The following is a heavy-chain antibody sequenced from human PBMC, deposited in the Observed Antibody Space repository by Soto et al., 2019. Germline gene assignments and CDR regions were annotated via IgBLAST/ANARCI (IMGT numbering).Heavy chain of an antibody. J-gene: IGHJ4*02. CDR1: GDTFSSYT. D-gene: IGHD3-10*01. V-gene: IGHV1-69*12. CDR2: IIPIFATA. Sequence: QVQRVQSGAEVKKPASSVKVSCKASGDTFSSYTISWVRQAPGQGLEWMGGIIPIFATANYAQQFQGRITISADLSTNTAHMELSSLRSDDTAVYYCARETGQVRGRYFDSWGQGTLVTVSP. CDR3: ARETGQVRGRYFDS.